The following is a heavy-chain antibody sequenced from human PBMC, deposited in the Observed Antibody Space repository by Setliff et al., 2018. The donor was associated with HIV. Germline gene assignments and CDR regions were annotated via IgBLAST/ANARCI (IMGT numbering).Heavy chain of an antibody. CDR3: ARLSGGMVPNY. CDR2: IYHTEIT. V-gene: IGHV4-39*01. J-gene: IGHJ4*02. Sequence: SETLSLTCTVSGGSITRTPYYWGWIRQPPGKGLEWIVSIYHTEITYDNPSLKSRVTISVDTSKNQISLRPSSVTAADTAVYYCARLSGGMVPNYWGQGTLVTVSS. D-gene: IGHD3-10*01. CDR1: GGSITRTPYY.